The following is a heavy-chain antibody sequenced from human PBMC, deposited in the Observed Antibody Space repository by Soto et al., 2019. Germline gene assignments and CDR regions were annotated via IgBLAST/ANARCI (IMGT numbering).Heavy chain of an antibody. V-gene: IGHV3-23*01. CDR3: VQDAIKGAFGS. CDR1: GFTFSTFA. Sequence: DVQLLQSGGGLVQPGGSLRLSCAASGFTFSTFAMHWVRQAPGKGLEWVSVVCFGGPKKYADYVEGGFTISRDNSKNTLSLQRNDRCAEVTAIYYCVQDAIKGAFGSWGPGTLVNVSS. CDR2: VCFGGPK. J-gene: IGHJ4*02.